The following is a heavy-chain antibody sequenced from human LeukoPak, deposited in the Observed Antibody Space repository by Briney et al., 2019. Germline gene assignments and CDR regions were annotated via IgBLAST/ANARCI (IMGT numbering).Heavy chain of an antibody. CDR1: GYIFTGYY. D-gene: IGHD3-10*01. CDR2: INPDSGGT. Sequence: ASVKVSCKASGYIFTGYYMHWVRQAPGQGLEWMGWINPDSGGTNYAQKFQGRVTMTRDTSISTAYMELTRLRSDDTAVYYCAREFEDYYLYWGQGTLVAVSS. CDR3: AREFEDYYLY. J-gene: IGHJ4*02. V-gene: IGHV1-2*02.